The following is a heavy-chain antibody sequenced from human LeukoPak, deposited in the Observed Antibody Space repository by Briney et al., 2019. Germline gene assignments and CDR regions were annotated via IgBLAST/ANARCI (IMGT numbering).Heavy chain of an antibody. Sequence: GGSLRLSCAASGFTFSSYWMHWVRQAPGKGLVWVSRINSDGSSTSYADSVKGRFTISRDNAKNTLYLQMNSLRAEDTAVYYCARDLEYYDFWSGYLQHMDVWGKGTTVTVS. V-gene: IGHV3-74*01. J-gene: IGHJ6*03. CDR2: INSDGSST. CDR1: GFTFSSYW. CDR3: ARDLEYYDFWSGYLQHMDV. D-gene: IGHD3-3*01.